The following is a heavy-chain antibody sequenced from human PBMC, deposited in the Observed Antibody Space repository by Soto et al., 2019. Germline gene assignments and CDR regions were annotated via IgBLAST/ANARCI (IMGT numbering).Heavy chain of an antibody. J-gene: IGHJ5*02. CDR3: LRGGDYVGGSYTSTYNWLEP. Sequence: VRSLRLSCAPSGFTFSSYSMNWFRQAPGKGLEWVSSISSSSSYIYYADSVKGRFTISRDNAKNSLYLQMNSLRAEDTAVYYWLRGGDYVGGSYTSTYNWLEPWGQGIPVTVS. CDR1: GFTFSSYS. D-gene: IGHD3-16*01. CDR2: ISSSSSYI. V-gene: IGHV3-21*01.